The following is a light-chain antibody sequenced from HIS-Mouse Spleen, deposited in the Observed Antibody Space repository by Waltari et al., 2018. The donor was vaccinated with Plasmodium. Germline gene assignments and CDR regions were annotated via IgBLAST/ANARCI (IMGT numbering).Light chain of an antibody. J-gene: IGKJ3*01. Sequence: EIVMTQSPATLSVSPGERATLPCRASQSVSSNLAWYQQKPGQAPRLLIYGASTRATGIPARFSGSGSRTEFTLTISSLQSEDFAVYYCQQYNNWSFTFGPGTKVDIK. CDR3: QQYNNWSFT. CDR1: QSVSSN. CDR2: GAS. V-gene: IGKV3-15*01.